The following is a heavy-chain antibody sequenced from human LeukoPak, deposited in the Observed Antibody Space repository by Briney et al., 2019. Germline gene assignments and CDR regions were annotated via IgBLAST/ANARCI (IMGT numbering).Heavy chain of an antibody. CDR2: ISYDGSNK. J-gene: IGHJ4*02. CDR3: AKDSQGSRRPHYFDY. V-gene: IGHV3-30*18. Sequence: GGSLRLSCAASGFTYSSYGMHWVRQAPGKGLEWVAVISYDGSNKYYADSVKGRFTISRDNSKNTLYLQMNSLRAEDTAVYYCAKDSQGSRRPHYFDYWGQGTLVTVSS. CDR1: GFTYSSYG. D-gene: IGHD2-2*01.